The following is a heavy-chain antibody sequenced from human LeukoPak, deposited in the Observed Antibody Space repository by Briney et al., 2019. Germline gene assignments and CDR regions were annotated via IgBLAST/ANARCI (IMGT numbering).Heavy chain of an antibody. CDR2: INPKSGDA. Sequence: ASVKVSCKGYGYTFINHDIDWVRQASGQGPEWMGWINPKSGDAKYGQAFQGRVTMTRDTSISTAYMELNRLRFDDTAMYYCARGEYSNGYPYRLDSWGQGTLVTVSS. V-gene: IGHV1-2*02. CDR3: ARGEYSNGYPYRLDS. CDR1: GYTFINHD. J-gene: IGHJ4*02. D-gene: IGHD3-16*01.